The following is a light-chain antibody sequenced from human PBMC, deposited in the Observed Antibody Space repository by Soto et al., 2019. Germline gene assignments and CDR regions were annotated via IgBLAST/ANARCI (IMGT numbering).Light chain of an antibody. CDR2: DDS. Sequence: SYELTQPPSVSVAPGQTARITCGGNNIGTKSVHWYQQKPGQAPVLVVFDDSDRPSGIPERFSGSNAGNTATLTISRVEDADEADYYCQVLDSNSAHYVFGTGTKLTVL. J-gene: IGLJ1*01. CDR3: QVLDSNSAHYV. V-gene: IGLV3-21*02. CDR1: NIGTKS.